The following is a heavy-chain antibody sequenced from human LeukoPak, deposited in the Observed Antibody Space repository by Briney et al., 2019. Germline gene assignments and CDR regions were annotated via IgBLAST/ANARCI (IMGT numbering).Heavy chain of an antibody. J-gene: IGHJ6*03. D-gene: IGHD2-2*01. CDR3: ARRGPVVPAAPYYYYYYMDV. V-gene: IGHV4-39*01. CDR1: GGSISSSSYY. CDR2: IYYSGST. Sequence: SETLSLTCTVSGGSISSSSYYWGWIRQPPGKGLEWIGSIYYSGSTYYNPSLKSRVTISVDTSKNQFSLKLSSVTAADTAVYYCARRGPVVPAAPYYYYYYMDVWGKGTTVTVSS.